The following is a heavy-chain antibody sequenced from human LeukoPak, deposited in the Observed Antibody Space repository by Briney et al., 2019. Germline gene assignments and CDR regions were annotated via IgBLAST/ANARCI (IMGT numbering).Heavy chain of an antibody. CDR3: ARARLLWFGELSSWFDP. Sequence: PSETLSLTCAVYGGSFSGYYWSWIRQPPGKGLEWIGEINHSGSTNYNPSLKSRVTISVDTSKNQFSLKLSSVTAADTAVYYCARARLLWFGELSSWFDPWGQGTLVTVSS. J-gene: IGHJ5*02. CDR2: INHSGST. D-gene: IGHD3-10*01. CDR1: GGSFSGYY. V-gene: IGHV4-34*01.